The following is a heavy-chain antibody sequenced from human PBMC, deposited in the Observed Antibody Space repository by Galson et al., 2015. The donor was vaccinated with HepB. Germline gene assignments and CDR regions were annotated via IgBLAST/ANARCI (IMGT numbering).Heavy chain of an antibody. Sequence: SLRLSCAASGFSFSNYGLHWVRQGPGKGLEWVAAISHDGNNKYYTDSVKGRFTISRDNSKNTLYLQMGSLRAEDMAVYYCARVVGATRGRYFDYWGQGTLVTVSS. CDR3: ARVVGATRGRYFDY. D-gene: IGHD1-26*01. CDR1: GFSFSNYG. J-gene: IGHJ4*02. CDR2: ISHDGNNK. V-gene: IGHV3-30*14.